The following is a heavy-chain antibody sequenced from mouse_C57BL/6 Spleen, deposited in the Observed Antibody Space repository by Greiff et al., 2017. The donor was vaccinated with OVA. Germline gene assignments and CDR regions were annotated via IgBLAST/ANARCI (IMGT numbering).Heavy chain of an antibody. CDR1: GYTFTSYW. J-gene: IGHJ3*01. CDR2: IDPSDSET. CDR3: ARYDYDDSWFAY. V-gene: IGHV1-52*01. Sequence: QVQLQQPGAELVRPGSSVKLSCKASGYTFTSYWMHWVKQRPIQGLEWIGNIDPSDSETHYNQKFKDKATLTVDQSSSTAYMQLSSLTSEDSAVYYCARYDYDDSWFAYWGQGTLVTVSA. D-gene: IGHD2-4*01.